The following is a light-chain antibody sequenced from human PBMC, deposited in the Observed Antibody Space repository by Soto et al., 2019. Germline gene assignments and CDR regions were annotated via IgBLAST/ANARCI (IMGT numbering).Light chain of an antibody. Sequence: EIVMMHSPATLSMSPGEGATLSASASQSISNDLAWYQQKPGQAPRLLIYGASTRATGIPARFSGSGSGTEFTLSISSLQSEDFAVYYCQQYHNWPPRTFGQGTKVDIK. J-gene: IGKJ1*01. V-gene: IGKV3-15*01. CDR3: QQYHNWPPRT. CDR2: GAS. CDR1: QSISND.